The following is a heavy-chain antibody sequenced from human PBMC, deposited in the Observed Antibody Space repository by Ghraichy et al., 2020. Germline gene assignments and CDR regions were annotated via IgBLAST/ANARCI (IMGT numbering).Heavy chain of an antibody. V-gene: IGHV3-23*01. D-gene: IGHD3-10*01. CDR1: GFTFSSYA. CDR3: AKDPNLWFGEPHRAFDY. Sequence: GESLNISCAASGFTFSSYAMSWVRQAPGKGLEWVSAISGSGGSTYYADSVKGRFTISRDNSKNTLYLQMNSLRAEDTAVYYCAKDPNLWFGEPHRAFDYWGQGTLVTVSS. J-gene: IGHJ4*02. CDR2: ISGSGGST.